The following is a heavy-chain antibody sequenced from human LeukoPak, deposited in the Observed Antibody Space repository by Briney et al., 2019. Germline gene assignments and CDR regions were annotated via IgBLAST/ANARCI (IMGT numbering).Heavy chain of an antibody. D-gene: IGHD3-10*01. J-gene: IGHJ3*01. CDR2: IYYSGNT. Sequence: PSETLSLTCTVSSGSITNYYWSWIRQPPGKGLEWIGFIYYSGNTNYNPSLKSRVTISVDTSKNQFSLKLSSMTAADTAVYYCARVPSMVRGIDLWGQGTLVTVS. V-gene: IGHV4-59*01. CDR1: SGSITNYY. CDR3: ARVPSMVRGIDL.